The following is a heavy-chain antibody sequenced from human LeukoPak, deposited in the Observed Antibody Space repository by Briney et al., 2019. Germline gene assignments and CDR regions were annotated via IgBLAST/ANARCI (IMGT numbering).Heavy chain of an antibody. CDR2: ISGNGGST. V-gene: IGHV3-23*01. D-gene: IGHD5-18*01. Sequence: GGSLRLSCAASGFTFSSYALSWVRQAPGRGLEWVSDISGNGGSTYYADSVKGRFTISRDNSKNTVYLQMNSLRVEDTAVYYCAKNTGQTSEYSYGFDYWGQGPLVTVSS. J-gene: IGHJ4*02. CDR1: GFTFSSYA. CDR3: AKNTGQTSEYSYGFDY.